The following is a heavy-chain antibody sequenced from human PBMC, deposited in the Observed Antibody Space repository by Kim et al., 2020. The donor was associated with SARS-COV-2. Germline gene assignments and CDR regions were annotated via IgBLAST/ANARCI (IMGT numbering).Heavy chain of an antibody. D-gene: IGHD3-3*01. J-gene: IGHJ6*02. CDR1: GFTFSSYE. CDR3: ARKYYDFWSGYSTYYYYGMDV. Sequence: GGSLRLSCAASGFTFSSYEMNWVRQAPGKGLEWVSYISSSGSTIYYADSVKGRFTISRDNAKNSLYLQMNSLRAEDTAVYYCARKYYDFWSGYSTYYYYGMDVWGQGTTVTVSS. CDR2: ISSSGSTI. V-gene: IGHV3-48*03.